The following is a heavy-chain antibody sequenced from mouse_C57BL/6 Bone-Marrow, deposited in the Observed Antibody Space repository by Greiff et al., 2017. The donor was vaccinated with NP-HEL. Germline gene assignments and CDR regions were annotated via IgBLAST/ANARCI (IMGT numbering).Heavy chain of an antibody. Sequence: EVHLVESGPGLVKPSQSLSLTCSVTGYSITSGYYWNWIRQFPGNKLEWMGYISYDGSNNYNPSLKNRISITRDTSKNQFFLKLNSVTTEDTATYYCARDPAGYFDVWGTGTTVTVSS. CDR1: GYSITSGYY. J-gene: IGHJ1*03. D-gene: IGHD6-1*01. V-gene: IGHV3-6*01. CDR2: ISYDGSN. CDR3: ARDPAGYFDV.